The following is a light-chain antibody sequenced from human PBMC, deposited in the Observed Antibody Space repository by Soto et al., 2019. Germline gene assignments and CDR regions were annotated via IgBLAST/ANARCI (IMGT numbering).Light chain of an antibody. CDR2: DAT. CDR3: QQYHTSWWT. CDR1: QSISVW. V-gene: IGKV1-5*01. J-gene: IGKJ1*01. Sequence: DIQMTQSPSSLSAYVADRVTISCRASQSISVWLAWYQQKPGKAPRVLIFDATALESGVPSRFSGSGSGTEFTLTINNLQPDDFATYYCQQYHTSWWTFGQGTKVDIK.